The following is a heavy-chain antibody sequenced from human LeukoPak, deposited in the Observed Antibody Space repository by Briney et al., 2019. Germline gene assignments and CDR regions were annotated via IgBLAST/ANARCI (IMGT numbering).Heavy chain of an antibody. CDR3: ARVSDYGSGSYSADY. CDR1: GFTFSSYS. Sequence: PGGSLRLSYAASGFTFSSYSMNWVRQAPGKGLEWVSSISSSSSYIYYADSVKGRFTISRDNAKNSLYLQMNSLRAEDTAVCYCARVSDYGSGSYSADYWGQGTLVTVSS. V-gene: IGHV3-21*01. D-gene: IGHD3-10*01. J-gene: IGHJ4*02. CDR2: ISSSSSYI.